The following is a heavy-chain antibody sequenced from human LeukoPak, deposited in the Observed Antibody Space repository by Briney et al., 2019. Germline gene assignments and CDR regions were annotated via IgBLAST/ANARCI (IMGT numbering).Heavy chain of an antibody. Sequence: AGGSLRLSCAASGFTFSSYGMHWVRQAPGKGLEWAAVISYDGSNKYYADSVKGRFTISRDNAKNSLYLQMNSLRAEDTAVYYCARDPAGGRYHYYMDVWGKGTTVTVS. D-gene: IGHD3-16*01. CDR2: ISYDGSNK. V-gene: IGHV3-30*03. CDR3: ARDPAGGRYHYYMDV. CDR1: GFTFSSYG. J-gene: IGHJ6*03.